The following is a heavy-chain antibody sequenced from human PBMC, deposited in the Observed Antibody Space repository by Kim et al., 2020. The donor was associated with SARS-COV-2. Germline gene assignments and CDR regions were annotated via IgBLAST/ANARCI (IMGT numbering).Heavy chain of an antibody. V-gene: IGHV4-39*07. D-gene: IGHD3-3*01. J-gene: IGHJ6*02. Sequence: RVTISVDTSKNQFSLKLSSVTAADTAVYYCARGPIGDFLSGYKDYYGMDVWGQGTTVTVSS. CDR3: ARGPIGDFLSGYKDYYGMDV.